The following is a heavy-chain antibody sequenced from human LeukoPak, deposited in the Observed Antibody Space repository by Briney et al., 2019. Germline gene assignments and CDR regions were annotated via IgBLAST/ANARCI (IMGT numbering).Heavy chain of an antibody. CDR1: GGSFSGYY. Sequence: PSETLSLTCAVYGGSFSGYYWSWIRQPPGKGLEWIGEINHSGSTNYNPSLKSRVTMSVDTSKNQFSLKLSSVTAADTAVYYCARFSIAAADSDYYYYGMDVWGQGTTVTVSS. CDR3: ARFSIAAADSDYYYYGMDV. V-gene: IGHV4-34*01. D-gene: IGHD6-13*01. J-gene: IGHJ6*02. CDR2: INHSGST.